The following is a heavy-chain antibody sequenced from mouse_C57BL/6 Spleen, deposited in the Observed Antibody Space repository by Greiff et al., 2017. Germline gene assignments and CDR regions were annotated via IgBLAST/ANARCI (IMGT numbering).Heavy chain of an antibody. CDR2: FYPGSGSI. CDR1: GYTFTEYT. CDR3: ARHEDPYGRSPRFDWFAY. D-gene: IGHD1-1*01. J-gene: IGHJ3*01. V-gene: IGHV1-62-2*01. Sequence: VQLQQSGAELVKPGASVKLSCKASGYTFTEYTIHWVKQRSGQGLEWIGWFYPGSGSIKYNEKFKAKATLTADKSSSVVYMELSRLTYDDSAVDFCARHEDPYGRSPRFDWFAYWGQGTTVTVSA.